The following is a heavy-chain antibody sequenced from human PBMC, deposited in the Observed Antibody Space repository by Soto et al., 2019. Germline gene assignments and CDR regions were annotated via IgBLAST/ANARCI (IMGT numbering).Heavy chain of an antibody. CDR3: ARHSATVIMRDTGFDY. D-gene: IGHD4-17*01. CDR1: GGSISSSSYF. V-gene: IGHV4-39*01. J-gene: IGHJ4*02. Sequence: QLQLQESGPGLVKPSETLSLTCTVSGGSISSSSYFWGWIRESPGKGLEWIGSIYYSGSTFYNPSLKSRVPISVDTSKNQLSLNLSSVTAADTAVFYCARHSATVIMRDTGFDYWGQGTLVTVSS. CDR2: IYYSGST.